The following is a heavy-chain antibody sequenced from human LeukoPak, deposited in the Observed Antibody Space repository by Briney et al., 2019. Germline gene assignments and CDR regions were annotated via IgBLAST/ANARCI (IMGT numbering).Heavy chain of an antibody. CDR1: GYTFTSYG. CDR3: ARDFTGGNYFNDY. V-gene: IGHV1-18*01. D-gene: IGHD1-26*01. Sequence: GASVKVSCKASGYTFTSYGISWVRQAPGLGREWMGWISTYNGNTNYAQNLQGRVTMTTDTSTSTAYMELRSLRSDDTAVYYCARDFTGGNYFNDYWGQGTLVTVSS. CDR2: ISTYNGNT. J-gene: IGHJ4*02.